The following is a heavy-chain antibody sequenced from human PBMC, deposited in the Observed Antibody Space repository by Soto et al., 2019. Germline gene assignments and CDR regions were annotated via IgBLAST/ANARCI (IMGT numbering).Heavy chain of an antibody. CDR2: IYPGDSDT. D-gene: IGHD5-12*01. V-gene: IGHV5-51*01. CDR1: GYSFTSYW. J-gene: IGHJ3*02. CDR3: ARRVRGYSGYGAFDI. Sequence: PGESLKISCKGSGYSFTSYWIGWVRQMPGKGLEWMGIIYPGDSDTRYSPSFQGQVTISADKSISTAYLQWSSLKASDTAMYYRARRVRGYSGYGAFDIWGQGTMVTVSS.